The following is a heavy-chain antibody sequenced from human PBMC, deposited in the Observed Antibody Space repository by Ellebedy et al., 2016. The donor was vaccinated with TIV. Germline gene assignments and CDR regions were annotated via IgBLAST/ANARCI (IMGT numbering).Heavy chain of an antibody. J-gene: IGHJ4*02. V-gene: IGHV5-51*01. CDR1: GYNFINYW. CDR3: ARGDVYFDY. CDR2: INPGDFDT. Sequence: GESLKISCKGSGYNFINYWIAWVRQMPGKGLEWMGFINPGDFDTRYSPSFQGQVTISADKSISTAYLQWSSLKASDTAMYYCARGDVYFDYWGQGTLVTVSS.